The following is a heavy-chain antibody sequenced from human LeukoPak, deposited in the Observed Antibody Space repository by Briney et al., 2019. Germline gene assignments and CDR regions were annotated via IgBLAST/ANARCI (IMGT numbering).Heavy chain of an antibody. CDR1: GSTFSSYN. CDR3: ARDFSPINGDDDY. CDR2: ISSSSSYI. D-gene: IGHD4-17*01. J-gene: IGHJ4*02. V-gene: IGHV3-21*01. Sequence: PGGSLRLSCAASGSTFSSYNMNWVRQAPGKGLEWVSSISSSSSYIYYADSVKGRFTISRDNAKSSLYLQMNSLRAEDTAVYYCARDFSPINGDDDYWGQGTLVTVSS.